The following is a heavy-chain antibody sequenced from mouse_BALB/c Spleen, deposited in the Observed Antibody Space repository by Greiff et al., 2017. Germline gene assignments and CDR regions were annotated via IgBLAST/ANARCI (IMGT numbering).Heavy chain of an antibody. J-gene: IGHJ2*01. Sequence: QVQLKQSGAELMKPGASVKISCKATGYTFSSYWIEWVKQRPGHGLEWIGEILPGSGSTNYNEKFKGKATFTADTSSNTAYMQLSSLTSEDSAVYYCARVRGRGSSYVPYFDYWGQGTTLTVSS. CDR3: ARVRGRGSSYVPYFDY. V-gene: IGHV1-9*01. D-gene: IGHD1-1*01. CDR1: GYTFSSYW. CDR2: ILPGSGST.